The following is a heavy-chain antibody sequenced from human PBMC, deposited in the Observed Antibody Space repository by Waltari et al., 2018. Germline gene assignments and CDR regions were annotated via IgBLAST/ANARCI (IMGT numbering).Heavy chain of an antibody. V-gene: IGHV4-4*02. CDR1: GESLSSSDW. CDR3: ARARYFGLLFAWFDP. Sequence: QVQLQESGPGLVKSSETLSLTCTVSGESLSSSDWWTWVRQSPGKGLEWIGEISHSGDTDYTPSIKGRVTISADRSRNQFSLNLNSVTAADTAVYYCARARYFGLLFAWFDPWGQGTLVTVSS. D-gene: IGHD2-21*02. CDR2: ISHSGDT. J-gene: IGHJ5*02.